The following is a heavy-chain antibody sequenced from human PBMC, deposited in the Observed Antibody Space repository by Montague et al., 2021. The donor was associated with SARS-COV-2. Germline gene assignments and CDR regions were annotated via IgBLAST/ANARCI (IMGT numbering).Heavy chain of an antibody. Sequence: SETLSLTCAVYGGSFNDYSWSWIRQPPGKGLEWIGSIYYSGSTYYNPSLKSRVTISVDTSKNQFSLKLSSVTAADTAVYYCARHKRPIYCSGGSCYSKGGWFDPWGQGTLVTVSS. J-gene: IGHJ5*02. CDR3: ARHKRPIYCSGGSCYSKGGWFDP. CDR2: IYYSGST. D-gene: IGHD2-15*01. V-gene: IGHV4-34*01. CDR1: GGSFNDYS.